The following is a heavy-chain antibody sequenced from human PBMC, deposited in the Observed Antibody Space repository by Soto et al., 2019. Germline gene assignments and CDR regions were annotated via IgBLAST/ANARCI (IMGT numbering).Heavy chain of an antibody. CDR1: GFTFSSYG. J-gene: IGHJ4*02. CDR2: IWYDGSNK. D-gene: IGHD5-18*01. CDR3: ARDRGYSYAYFDY. Sequence: GGSLRLSCAASGFTFSSYGMHWVRQAPGKGLEWVAVIWYDGSNKYYADSVKGRFTISRDNSKNTLYLQMNSLRAEDTAVYYCARDRGYSYAYFDYWGQGTLVTVSS. V-gene: IGHV3-33*01.